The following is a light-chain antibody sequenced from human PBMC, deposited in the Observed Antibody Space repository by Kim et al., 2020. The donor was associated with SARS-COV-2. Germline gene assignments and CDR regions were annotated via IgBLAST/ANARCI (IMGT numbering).Light chain of an antibody. CDR2: GAS. J-gene: IGKJ4*01. V-gene: IGKV3-15*01. Sequence: EIVMTQSPATLSVSPGERATLSCRASQSVRSNLAWYQQKPGQAPRLLIYGASTRATSIPARFSGSGSGTEFTLTISGLQSEDFALYYCQQYNDWPSTFGGGTKVDIK. CDR3: QQYNDWPST. CDR1: QSVRSN.